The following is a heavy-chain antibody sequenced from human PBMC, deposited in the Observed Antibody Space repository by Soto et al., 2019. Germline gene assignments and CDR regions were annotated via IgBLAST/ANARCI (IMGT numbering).Heavy chain of an antibody. CDR2: IYPGDSDT. D-gene: IGHD4-17*01. Sequence: GESLKISCKGSGYSFTSYWIGWVRQMPGKGLEWMGIIYPGDSDTRYSPSFQGQVTISADKSISTAYLQWSSLKASDTAMYYCARPFPSTTVTTTAIDYWGQGTLVTVSS. CDR3: ARPFPSTTVTTTAIDY. CDR1: GYSFTSYW. V-gene: IGHV5-51*01. J-gene: IGHJ4*02.